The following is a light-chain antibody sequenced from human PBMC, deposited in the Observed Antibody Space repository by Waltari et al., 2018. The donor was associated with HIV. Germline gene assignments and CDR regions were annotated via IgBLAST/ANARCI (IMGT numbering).Light chain of an antibody. CDR2: ADY. V-gene: IGLV1-40*01. J-gene: IGLJ1*01. Sequence: QSVLTQPPSVSGAQGQRVPISCSGSSSNIGAYYHVTWNQQLPGGAAKLLIYADYNRPSGVPDRFSGSQSGTSASLAITGLQPEDEADYYCHSYDTSLGGFYVFGTGTKVTV. CDR1: SSNIGAYYH. CDR3: HSYDTSLGGFYV.